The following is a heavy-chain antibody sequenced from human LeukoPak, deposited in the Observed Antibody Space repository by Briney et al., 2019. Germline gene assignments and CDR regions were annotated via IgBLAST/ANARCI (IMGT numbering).Heavy chain of an antibody. V-gene: IGHV3-23*01. CDR2: FSGRGSGA. D-gene: IGHD3-22*01. CDR1: GFTFSTYA. CDR3: AKVGDYYDKGGYFWEYYFDY. Sequence: GGSLRLSCAASGFTFSTYAMRWVRQAPGKGLEWVAAFSGRGSGAHYGDSVKGRFTISRDNSKNMLYLQMNSLRVEDAAVYYCAKVGDYYDKGGYFWEYYFDYWGQGTLVTVSS. J-gene: IGHJ4*02.